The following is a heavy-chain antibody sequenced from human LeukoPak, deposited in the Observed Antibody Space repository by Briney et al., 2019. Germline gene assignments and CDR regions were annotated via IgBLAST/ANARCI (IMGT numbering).Heavy chain of an antibody. D-gene: IGHD1-7*01. Sequence: GGSLRLSCAASGFTFSSYAMSWVRQAPGKGLEWVGRIKSKTDGGTTDYAAPVKGRFTISRDDSKNTLYLQMNSLKTEDTAVYYCTTDQVSNYHAFDIWGQGTMVTVSS. CDR1: GFTFSSYA. V-gene: IGHV3-15*01. CDR3: TTDQVSNYHAFDI. CDR2: IKSKTDGGTT. J-gene: IGHJ3*02.